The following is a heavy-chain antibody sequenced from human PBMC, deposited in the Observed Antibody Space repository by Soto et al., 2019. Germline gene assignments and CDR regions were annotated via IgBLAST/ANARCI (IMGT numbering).Heavy chain of an antibody. CDR1: GYTFTSYG. CDR3: AADFCIKCGSGRRCYYYGMDV. CDR2: ISAYNGNT. V-gene: IGHV1-18*01. D-gene: IGHD2-21*01. J-gene: IGHJ6*02. Sequence: GASVKVSCKAFGYTFTSYGISWVRQAPGQGLEWMGWISAYNGNTNYAQKFQERVTITRDMSTSTAYMELSSLRSEDTAVYYCAADFCIKCGSGRRCYYYGMDVWGQGTTVTVSS.